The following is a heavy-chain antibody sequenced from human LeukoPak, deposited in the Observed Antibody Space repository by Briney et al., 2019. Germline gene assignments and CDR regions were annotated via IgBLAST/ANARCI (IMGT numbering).Heavy chain of an antibody. J-gene: IGHJ3*02. CDR3: ARDRVVVVPAARAFDI. CDR2: IIPILGIA. V-gene: IGHV1-69*04. D-gene: IGHD2-2*01. Sequence: GASVKVSCKASGGTFSSYTISWVRQAPGQGLEWMGRIIPILGIANYAQKFRGRVTITADKSTSTAYMELSSLRSEDTAVYYCARDRVVVVPAARAFDIWGQGTMVTVSS. CDR1: GGTFSSYT.